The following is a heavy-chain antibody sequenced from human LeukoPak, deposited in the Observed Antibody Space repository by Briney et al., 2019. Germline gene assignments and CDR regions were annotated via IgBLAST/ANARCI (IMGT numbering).Heavy chain of an antibody. CDR2: IYYDGST. CDR3: ARESYPTSSWFHYGLDV. J-gene: IGHJ6*02. CDR1: GGSIRSGGYY. Sequence: PSQTLSLTCTVSGGSIRSGGYYWTWICQRPGKGLEWIGYIYYDGSTDYNPSLKSRVTISVDTSKNQFSLRLSSVTAADTAVYYCARESYPTSSWFHYGLDVWGQGTTVTVSS. V-gene: IGHV4-31*03. D-gene: IGHD6-13*01.